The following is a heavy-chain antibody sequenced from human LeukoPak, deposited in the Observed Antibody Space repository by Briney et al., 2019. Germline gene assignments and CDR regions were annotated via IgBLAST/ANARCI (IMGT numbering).Heavy chain of an antibody. CDR2: IYTSGST. D-gene: IGHD3-10*01. CDR1: GGSLSSGSYY. J-gene: IGHJ3*02. CDR3: ARDFGVLLWFGELLSGAFDI. V-gene: IGHV4-61*02. Sequence: SQTLSLTCTVSGGSLSSGSYYWSWIRQPAGKGLEWIGRIYTSGSTNYNPSLKSRVTISVDTSKNQFSLKLSSVTAADTAVYYCARDFGVLLWFGELLSGAFDIWGQGTMVTVSS.